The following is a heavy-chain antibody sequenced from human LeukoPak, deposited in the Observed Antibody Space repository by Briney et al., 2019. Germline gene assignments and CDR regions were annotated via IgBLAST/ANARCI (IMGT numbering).Heavy chain of an antibody. V-gene: IGHV3-23*01. CDR1: GFTFISYA. CDR2: ISGSGGST. Sequence: PGGALRLSCAASGFTFISYAMSWVRQAPGKGLEWVSAISGSGGSTYYADSVKGRFTISRDNSKNTLYLQMNSLRAEDTAVYYCARSLRDKDGGSSSTPDYWGQGTLVTVSS. D-gene: IGHD4-23*01. J-gene: IGHJ4*02. CDR3: ARSLRDKDGGSSSTPDY.